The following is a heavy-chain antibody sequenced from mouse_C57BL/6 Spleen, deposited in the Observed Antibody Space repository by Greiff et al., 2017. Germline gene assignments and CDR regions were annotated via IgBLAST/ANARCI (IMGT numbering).Heavy chain of an antibody. CDR2: IYPGSGST. Sequence: QVQLQQPGAELVKPGASVKMSCKASGYTFTSYWITWVKQRPGQGLEWIGDIYPGSGSTNYNEKFKSKATLTVDTTSSTAYMQLSSLTSEDSAVYYCARGGLTGLWFAYWGKGTLVTVSA. CDR3: ARGGLTGLWFAY. D-gene: IGHD4-1*01. CDR1: GYTFTSYW. V-gene: IGHV1-55*01. J-gene: IGHJ3*01.